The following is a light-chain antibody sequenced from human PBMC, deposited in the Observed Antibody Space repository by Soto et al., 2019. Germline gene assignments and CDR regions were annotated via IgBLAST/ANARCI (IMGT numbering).Light chain of an antibody. CDR2: DAS. CDR1: QGIFTY. Sequence: DIQMTQSPPSLSASVGDRVTITCRASQGIFTYLTWFQQKPGNAPQSLISDASKLQNGVPPRFSGSGYGTDYTLTITVLEPEDSATYYCQQYKWYAYTFGQGPKVQIK. CDR3: QQYKWYAYT. J-gene: IGKJ2*01. V-gene: IGKV1-16*01.